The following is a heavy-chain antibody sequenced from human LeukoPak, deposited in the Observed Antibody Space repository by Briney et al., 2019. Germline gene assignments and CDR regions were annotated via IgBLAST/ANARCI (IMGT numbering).Heavy chain of an antibody. CDR2: IIPIFGTT. CDR1: GGTFSSYA. Sequence: ASVKVSCKASGGTFSSYAISWVRQAPGQGLEWMGRIIPIFGTTNYAQKFQGRVTITTDESTSTAYMELSSLRSEDTAVYYCASPLGATTTYEAFDIWGQGTMVTVSS. CDR3: ASPLGATTTYEAFDI. D-gene: IGHD5-12*01. J-gene: IGHJ3*02. V-gene: IGHV1-69*05.